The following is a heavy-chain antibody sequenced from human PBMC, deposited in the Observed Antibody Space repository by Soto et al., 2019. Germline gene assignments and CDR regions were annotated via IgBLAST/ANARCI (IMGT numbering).Heavy chain of an antibody. J-gene: IGHJ6*02. CDR3: ARDSCGGDCSDDYYYYAMDV. CDR2: IYYSGST. Sequence: SETLSLTCTVSGGSVSSGSHYWSWIRQPPGKGLEWIGQIYYSGSTLYNPSLKSRVTISVDTSKNQFSLELSSVTAADTAVYYCARDSCGGDCSDDYYYYAMDVWGQGTTVTVSS. V-gene: IGHV4-61*01. CDR1: GGSVSSGSHY. D-gene: IGHD2-21*02.